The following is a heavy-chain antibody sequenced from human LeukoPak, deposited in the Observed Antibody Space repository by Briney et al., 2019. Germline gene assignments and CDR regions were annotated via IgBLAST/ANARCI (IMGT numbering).Heavy chain of an antibody. CDR2: ISGSGGST. Sequence: PGGSLGLSCAASGFTFSSYAMSWVRQAPGKGLEWVSTISGSGGSTYYADSVKGRFTISRDNFKNTLYLQMNSLRAEDTAVYYCAKKWGGEGATLEHYWGQGTLVTVSS. V-gene: IGHV3-23*01. J-gene: IGHJ4*02. CDR3: AKKWGGEGATLEHY. CDR1: GFTFSSYA. D-gene: IGHD1-26*01.